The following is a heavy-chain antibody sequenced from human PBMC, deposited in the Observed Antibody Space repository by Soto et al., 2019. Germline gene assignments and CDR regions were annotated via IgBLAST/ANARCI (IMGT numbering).Heavy chain of an antibody. CDR2: IWYDGSNK. CDR1: GFTFSSYG. V-gene: IGHV3-33*01. D-gene: IGHD3-22*01. J-gene: IGHJ4*02. CDR3: ARGRSDYDSSGYHLDY. Sequence: GGSMRLSCAAAGFTFSSYGRHWVRTAPGKGLEWVAVIWYDGSNKYYADSVKGRFTISRDNSKNTLYLQMNSLRAEDTAVYYCARGRSDYDSSGYHLDYWGQGTLVTVSS.